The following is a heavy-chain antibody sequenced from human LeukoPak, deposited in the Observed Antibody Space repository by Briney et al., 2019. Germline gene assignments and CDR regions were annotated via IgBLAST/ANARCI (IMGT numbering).Heavy chain of an antibody. CDR2: IQHDETEI. CDR3: ARESGATKIGQLLNY. J-gene: IGHJ4*02. CDR1: GGSFSSSS. V-gene: IGHV3-30*03. D-gene: IGHD3-10*01. Sequence: LSLSCTVSGGSFSSSSYYWGWLRPPPGKGLEWVGFIQHDETEIYSADSVKGRFTFSRDNFKSTLYLQMNSLRAEDSAVYYCARESGATKIGQLLNYWGQGTLVSVSS.